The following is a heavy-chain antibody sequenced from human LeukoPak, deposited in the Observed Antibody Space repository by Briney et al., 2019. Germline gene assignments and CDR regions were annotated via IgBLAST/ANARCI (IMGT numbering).Heavy chain of an antibody. V-gene: IGHV3-23*01. J-gene: IGHJ4*02. D-gene: IGHD5-18*01. CDR1: GITFSNYA. Sequence: GGSLRLSCVASGITFSNYAVSWVRQAPEKGLDWVSVISGSAHKIRYADSVKGRFTISRDNSESIVYLQMNNLRAEDTAVYYCAGRVTGYSSGYVYWGQGTLVTVSS. CDR3: AGRVTGYSSGYVY. CDR2: ISGSAHKI.